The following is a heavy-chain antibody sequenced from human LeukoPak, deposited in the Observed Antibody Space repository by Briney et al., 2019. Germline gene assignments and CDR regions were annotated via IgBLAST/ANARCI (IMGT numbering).Heavy chain of an antibody. D-gene: IGHD3-22*01. Sequence: GGSLRLSCAAPGFTFSSYGMHWVRQAPGKGLEWVAVIWYDGSNKYYADSVKGRFTISRDNSKNTLYLQMNSLRAEDTAVYYCARDTEHYYDSSGYWDWGQGTLVTVSS. CDR1: GFTFSSYG. J-gene: IGHJ4*02. V-gene: IGHV3-33*08. CDR3: ARDTEHYYDSSGYWD. CDR2: IWYDGSNK.